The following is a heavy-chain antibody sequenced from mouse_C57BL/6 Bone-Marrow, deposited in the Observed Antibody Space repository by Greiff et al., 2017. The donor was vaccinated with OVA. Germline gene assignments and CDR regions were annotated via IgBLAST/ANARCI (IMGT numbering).Heavy chain of an antibody. J-gene: IGHJ4*01. CDR3: ARERLPTVVAPYDAMDY. CDR2: IDPSDSYT. V-gene: IGHV1-50*01. D-gene: IGHD1-1*01. Sequence: QVQLQQPGAELVKPGASVKLSCKASGYTFTSYWMQWVKQRPGQGLEWIGEIDPSDSYTNYNQKFKGKATLTVDTSSSTAYMQLSSLTSEDSAVYYCARERLPTVVAPYDAMDYWGQGTSVTVSS. CDR1: GYTFTSYW.